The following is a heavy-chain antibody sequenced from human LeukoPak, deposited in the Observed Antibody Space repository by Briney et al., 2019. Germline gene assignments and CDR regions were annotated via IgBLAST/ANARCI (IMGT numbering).Heavy chain of an antibody. CDR3: AKVRGIVVLPVSDY. Sequence: PGGSLRLSCAASGFTFSNYAMTWVRQAPGKGLEWVSAISGGGGTTYYADYVKDRFTISRDISKNTLYLQMNSLRAGDTAVYYCAKVRGIVVLPVSDYWGQGTLVTVSS. J-gene: IGHJ4*02. D-gene: IGHD2-2*01. V-gene: IGHV3-23*01. CDR1: GFTFSNYA. CDR2: ISGGGGTT.